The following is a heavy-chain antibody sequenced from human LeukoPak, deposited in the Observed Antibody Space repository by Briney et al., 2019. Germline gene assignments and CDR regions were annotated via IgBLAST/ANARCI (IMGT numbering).Heavy chain of an antibody. Sequence: TPSETLSLTCTVSGGSISSSSYYWGWIRQPPGKGLEWIGSIYYSGSTYYNPSLKRRVTISVDTSKNQFSLKLSSVTATDTAVYYCASPLNYDFWSGRPYYFDYWGQGTLVTVSS. CDR2: IYYSGST. J-gene: IGHJ4*02. CDR1: GGSISSSSYY. CDR3: ASPLNYDFWSGRPYYFDY. D-gene: IGHD3-3*01. V-gene: IGHV4-39*01.